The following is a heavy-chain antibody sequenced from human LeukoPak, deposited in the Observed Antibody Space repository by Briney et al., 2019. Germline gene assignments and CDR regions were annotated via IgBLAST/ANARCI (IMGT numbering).Heavy chain of an antibody. CDR2: INPKSGGT. Sequence: ASVKVSFKASGYTFTGYYKHWVRQAPGQGLEWMGWINPKSGGTNYAQKFQGRVTMTRDTSISTAYMELSGLRSDDTAVYYCARHYSSGWYSDWGQGTLVTVSS. CDR3: ARHYSSGWYSD. J-gene: IGHJ4*02. V-gene: IGHV1-2*02. D-gene: IGHD6-19*01. CDR1: GYTFTGYY.